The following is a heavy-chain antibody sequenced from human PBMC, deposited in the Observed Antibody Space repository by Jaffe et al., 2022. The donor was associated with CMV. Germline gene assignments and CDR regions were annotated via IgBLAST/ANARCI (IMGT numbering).Heavy chain of an antibody. CDR2: IWYDGSNK. V-gene: IGHV3-33*01. J-gene: IGHJ4*02. CDR3: ARDRGSYSTFGVYNY. CDR1: GFTFSSYG. Sequence: QVQLVESGGGVVQPGRSLRLSCAASGFTFSSYGMHWVRQAPGKGLEWVAVIWYDGSNKYYADSVKGRFTISRDNSKNTLYLQMNSLRAEDTAVYYCARDRGSYSTFGVYNYWGQGTLVTVSS. D-gene: IGHD1-26*01.